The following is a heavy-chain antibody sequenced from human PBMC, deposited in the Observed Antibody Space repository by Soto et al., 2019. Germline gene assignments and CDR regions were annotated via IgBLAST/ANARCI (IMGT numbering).Heavy chain of an antibody. CDR3: ARRYCSSTSCYRGSNNWFDP. V-gene: IGHV1-8*01. CDR1: GYTFTSYD. Sequence: QVQLVQSGAEVKKPGASVKVSCKASGYTFTSYDINWVRQATGQGLEWMGWRNPNSGNTGYAQKFQGTVTMTRNTSISTAYMELSSLRSEDTAVYYCARRYCSSTSCYRGSNNWFDPWGQGTLVTVSS. CDR2: RNPNSGNT. J-gene: IGHJ5*02. D-gene: IGHD2-2*01.